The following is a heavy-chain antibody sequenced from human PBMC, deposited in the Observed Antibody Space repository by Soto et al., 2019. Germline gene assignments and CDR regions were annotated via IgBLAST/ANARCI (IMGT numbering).Heavy chain of an antibody. CDR2: IYLDEDK. CDR1: GFSLSTSGVG. CDR3: AHRRRGSYFDY. Sequence: QITLKESGPTLVKPTQTLTLTCTFSGFSLSTSGVGVGWIRQPPGKALEWLALIYLDEDKRSSPSLKRRLTITKETPKNQVVLTMTDMDPVDTATYYCAHRRRGSYFDYWGQGTLVTVSS. J-gene: IGHJ4*02. D-gene: IGHD3-16*01. V-gene: IGHV2-5*02.